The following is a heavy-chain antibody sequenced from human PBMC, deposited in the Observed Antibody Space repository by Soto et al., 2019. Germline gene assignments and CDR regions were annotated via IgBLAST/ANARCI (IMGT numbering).Heavy chain of an antibody. CDR2: SSATGAGT. D-gene: IGHD3-16*01. V-gene: IGHV3-23*01. J-gene: IGHJ4*02. Sequence: GGSLRLSCAGSGFTFSSYGMTWVRQAPGKGLEWVSFSSATGAGTYYADSVKGRFTISRDNSKNTLYLQMTSLRADDTAVYYCGTHGGVGGNNAFYSDLWGPGTLVTV. CDR1: GFTFSSYG. CDR3: GTHGGVGGNNAFYSDL.